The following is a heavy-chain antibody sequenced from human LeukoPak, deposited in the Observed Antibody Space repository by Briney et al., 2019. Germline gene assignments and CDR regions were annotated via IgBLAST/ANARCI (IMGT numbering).Heavy chain of an antibody. J-gene: IGHJ3*02. CDR3: ARGEPDDAFDI. CDR2: ISSSSSYI. V-gene: IGHV3-21*01. CDR1: GFTFSNFL. D-gene: IGHD1-14*01. Sequence: GGSLRLSCAASGFTFSNFLMTWVRQAPGKGPEWVSSISSSSSYIYYADSVKGRFTISRDNAKNSLYLQMNSLRAEDTAVYYCARGEPDDAFDIWGQGTMVTVSS.